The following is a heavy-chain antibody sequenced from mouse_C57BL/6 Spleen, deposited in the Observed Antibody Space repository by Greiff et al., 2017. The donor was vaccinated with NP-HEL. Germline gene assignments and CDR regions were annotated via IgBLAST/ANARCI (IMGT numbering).Heavy chain of an antibody. J-gene: IGHJ2*01. Sequence: ESGPGLVKPSQSLSLTCSVTGYSITSGYYWNWIRQFPGNKLEWMGYISYDGSNNYNPSLKNRISITRDTSKNQFFLKLNSVTTEDTATYYCARKDGSSYFDYWGQGTTLTVSS. CDR3: ARKDGSSYFDY. CDR2: ISYDGSN. CDR1: GYSITSGYY. V-gene: IGHV3-6*01. D-gene: IGHD1-1*01.